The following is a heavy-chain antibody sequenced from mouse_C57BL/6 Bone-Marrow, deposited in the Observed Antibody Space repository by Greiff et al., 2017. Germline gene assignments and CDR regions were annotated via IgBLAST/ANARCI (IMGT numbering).Heavy chain of an antibody. D-gene: IGHD2-14*01. CDR2: ISSGGSYT. J-gene: IGHJ4*01. CDR3: ARRGLYRNDEYCYAMDY. CDR1: GFTFSSYG. V-gene: IGHV5-6*02. Sequence: EVNVVESGGDLVKPGGSLKLSCAASGFTFSSYGMSWVRQTPDKRLEWVATISSGGSYTYYPDSVKGRFTISRDNAKNTLYLQMSSLKSEDTAMYYCARRGLYRNDEYCYAMDYWGQGTSVTGSS.